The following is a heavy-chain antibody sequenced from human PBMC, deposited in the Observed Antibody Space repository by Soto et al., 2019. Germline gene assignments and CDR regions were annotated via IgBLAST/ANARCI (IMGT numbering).Heavy chain of an antibody. CDR2: SRDKPQGYST. D-gene: IGHD3-22*01. CDR3: VRATYFSDSSGYTRCLDY. CDR1: GFTLSDHY. J-gene: IGHJ4*02. Sequence: GGSLRLSCAVSGFTLSDHYIDWVRQAPGKGLEWFGRSRDKPQGYSTAYAASVKGRFTTSRDESKNSAYLQMNSLKTEDTAVYYCVRATYFSDSSGYTRCLDYWGQGTLVTVS. V-gene: IGHV3-72*01.